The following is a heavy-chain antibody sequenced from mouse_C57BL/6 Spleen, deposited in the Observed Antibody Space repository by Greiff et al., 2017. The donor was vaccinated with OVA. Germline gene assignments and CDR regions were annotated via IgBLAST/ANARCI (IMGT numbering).Heavy chain of an antibody. CDR2: IWWDDAK. Sequence: QVTLKVSGPGILQPSQTLSLTCSFSGFSLSTFGMGVGWIRQPSGKGLEWLAHIWWDDAKYYNPALKSRLTISKDTSKNQVFPKIANVDTADTATYYGARIERERETNWDAWFAYWGQGTLVTVSA. CDR1: GFSLSTFGMG. V-gene: IGHV8-8*01. J-gene: IGHJ3*01. D-gene: IGHD4-1*02. CDR3: ARIERERETNWDAWFAY.